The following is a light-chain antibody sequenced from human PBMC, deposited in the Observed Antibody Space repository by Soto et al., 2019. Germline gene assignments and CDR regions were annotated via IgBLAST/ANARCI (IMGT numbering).Light chain of an antibody. J-gene: IGKJ1*01. CDR2: GTS. V-gene: IGKV3-20*01. CDR1: QGVSSNY. Sequence: EIVLTQSPGTLSLSPGERATLSCRASQGVSSNYLAWYQQKSGQAPRLLLYGTSSRATGIPERFSGSGSGTDFTLTISRLEPEDFAVYYCQHYGSSRTFGQGTKV. CDR3: QHYGSSRT.